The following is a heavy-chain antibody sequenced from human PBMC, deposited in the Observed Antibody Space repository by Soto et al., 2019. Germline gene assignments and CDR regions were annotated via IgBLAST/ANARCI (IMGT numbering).Heavy chain of an antibody. CDR1: GYTFTSSD. J-gene: IGHJ5*02. CDR3: ARGASP. Sequence: QVQLVQSGAEVKKPGASVKVSCKASGYTFTSSDINWVRQATRQGLEWMGWMNPNSGNTGYAQKFQGRITLTRSTSINTAYLKLSSLSSDDSAVYYCARGASPWGQGTLVTVSS. V-gene: IGHV1-8*01. CDR2: MNPNSGNT.